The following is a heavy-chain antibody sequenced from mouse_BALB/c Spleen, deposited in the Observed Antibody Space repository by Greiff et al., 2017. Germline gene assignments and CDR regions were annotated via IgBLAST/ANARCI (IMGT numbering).Heavy chain of an antibody. Sequence: EVKLVESGGGLVKPGGSLKLSCAASGFTFSSYAMSWVRQSPEKRLEWVAEISSGGSYTYYPDTVTGRFTISRDNAKNTLYLEMSSLRSEDTAMYDCARGIYGSSSYFDYWGLGTTLTVSS. V-gene: IGHV5-9-4*01. D-gene: IGHD1-1*01. J-gene: IGHJ2*01. CDR3: ARGIYGSSSYFDY. CDR2: ISSGGSYT. CDR1: GFTFSSYA.